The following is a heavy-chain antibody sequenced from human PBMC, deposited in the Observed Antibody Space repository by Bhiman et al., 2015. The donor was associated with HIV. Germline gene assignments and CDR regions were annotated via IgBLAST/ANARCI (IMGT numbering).Heavy chain of an antibody. CDR3: AREFGKGIAAAAYDY. V-gene: IGHV3-48*03. CDR1: GFTFTGYE. CDR2: ISGSGSTI. Sequence: EVQLVESGGGLVQPGGSLRLSCAASGFTFTGYEMNWVRQAPGKGLEWVSYISGSGSTIYYADSVKGRFTISRDNAKNSLYLQMNSLRAEDTAVYYCAREFGKGIAAAAYDYWGQGTLVTVSS. J-gene: IGHJ4*02. D-gene: IGHD6-13*01.